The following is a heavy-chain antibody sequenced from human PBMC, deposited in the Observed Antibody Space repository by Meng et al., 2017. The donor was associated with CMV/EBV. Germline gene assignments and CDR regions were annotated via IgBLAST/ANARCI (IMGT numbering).Heavy chain of an antibody. J-gene: IGHJ4*02. CDR2: INHSGST. CDR1: GASLRVYY. Sequence: SVSLSPTCRFTGASLRVYYWSWIRKPQGTGLEWIGEINHSGSTHYNPSLKSRVTISVDTSKNQFSLKLSSVTAADTAVYYCARGGIAAAGPFDYWGQGTLVTVSS. D-gene: IGHD6-13*01. V-gene: IGHV4-34*01. CDR3: ARGGIAAAGPFDY.